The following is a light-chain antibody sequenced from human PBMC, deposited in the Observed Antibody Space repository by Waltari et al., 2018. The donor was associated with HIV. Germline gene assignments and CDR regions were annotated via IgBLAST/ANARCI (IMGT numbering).Light chain of an antibody. CDR3: QVWDTNTDQYVI. Sequence: SYVLTQSPSVSVAPGKTARITCGGQNIGSKSVNWYQQQPGQAPVMVIYHDTDRPSGIPARFSGSNSEDPATLTIRRVEAGDEADYYCQVWDTNTDQYVIFGGGTNLAV. J-gene: IGLJ2*01. CDR1: NIGSKS. V-gene: IGLV3-21*01. CDR2: HDT.